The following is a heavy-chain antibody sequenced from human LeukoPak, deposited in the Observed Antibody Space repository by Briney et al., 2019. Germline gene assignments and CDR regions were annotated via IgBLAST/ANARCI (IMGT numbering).Heavy chain of an antibody. J-gene: IGHJ4*02. D-gene: IGHD3-22*01. Sequence: KTGGSLRLSCAASGFTFSNAWMSWVRQAPGKGLEWVGRIKSKTDGGTTDYAAPVKGRFTISRDDSKNTLYLQMNSLKTEDTAVYYCTTGYDSSGYYYLIDYWGQGTLVTVSS. V-gene: IGHV3-15*01. CDR3: TTGYDSSGYYYLIDY. CDR1: GFTFSNAW. CDR2: IKSKTDGGTT.